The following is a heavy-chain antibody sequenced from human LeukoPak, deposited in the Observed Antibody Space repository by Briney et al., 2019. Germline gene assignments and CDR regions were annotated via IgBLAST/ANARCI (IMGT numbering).Heavy chain of an antibody. CDR1: GFSFSSYG. D-gene: IGHD4-23*01. J-gene: IGHJ4*02. Sequence: GGSLRLSCAASGFSFSSYGMYWVRQAPGKGLEWVALIYNDGGLPDYLDSVRGRFTISRDNSKNTLYLQMDSLRVEDTAVYYCAQGHYVGNSEFLDNWGQGSLVIVSS. CDR2: IYNDGGLP. V-gene: IGHV3-33*07. CDR3: AQGHYVGNSEFLDN.